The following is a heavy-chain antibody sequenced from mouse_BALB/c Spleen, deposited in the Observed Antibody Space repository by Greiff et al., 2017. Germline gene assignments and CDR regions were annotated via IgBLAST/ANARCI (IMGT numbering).Heavy chain of an antibody. CDR1: GYSITSDYA. V-gene: IGHV3-2*02. CDR3: ARRWLLYFDY. CDR2: ISYSGST. Sequence: EVQLQESGPGLVKPSQSLSLTCTVTGYSITSDYAWNWIRQFPGNKLEWMGYISYSGSTSYNPSLKSRISITRDTSKNQFFLQLNSVTTEDTATYYCARRWLLYFDYWGQGTTLTVSS. J-gene: IGHJ2*01. D-gene: IGHD2-3*01.